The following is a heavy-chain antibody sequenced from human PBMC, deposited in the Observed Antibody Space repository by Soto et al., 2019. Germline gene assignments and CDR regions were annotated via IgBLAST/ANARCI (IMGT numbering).Heavy chain of an antibody. D-gene: IGHD6-13*01. CDR1: GFTVSSNY. CDR2: IYSGGST. CDR3: ARDPAYSSSWYPYNYYYYGMDV. Sequence: PGGSLRLSCAASGFTVSSNYMSWVRQAPGKGLEWVSVIYSGGSTYYADSVKGRFTISRDNSKNTLYLQMNSLRAEDTAVYYCARDPAYSSSWYPYNYYYYGMDVWGQGTTVTVSS. V-gene: IGHV3-53*01. J-gene: IGHJ6*02.